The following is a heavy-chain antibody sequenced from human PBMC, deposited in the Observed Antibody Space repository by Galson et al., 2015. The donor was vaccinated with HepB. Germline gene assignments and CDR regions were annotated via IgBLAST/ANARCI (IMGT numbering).Heavy chain of an antibody. CDR2: IWYDGSNK. D-gene: IGHD2-2*01. V-gene: IGHV3-33*08. CDR1: GFTFSSYG. J-gene: IGHJ6*03. Sequence: SLRLSCAASGFTFSSYGMHWVRQAPGKGLEWVAVIWYDGSNKYYADSVKGRFTISRDNSKNTLYLQMNSLRAEDTAVYYCASYCSSTSCSRGYYYYYMDVWGKGTTVTVSS. CDR3: ASYCSSTSCSRGYYYYYMDV.